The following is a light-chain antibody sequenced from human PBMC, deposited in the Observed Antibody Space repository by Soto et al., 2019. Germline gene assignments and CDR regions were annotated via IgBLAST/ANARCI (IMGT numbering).Light chain of an antibody. CDR2: EVN. V-gene: IGLV2-8*01. Sequence: QSALTQPPSASGSPGQSVTISCTGTISDIGGYNYVSWYQQHPGKAPKLMISEVNKRPSGVPDRFSGSKSGNTASLTVSGLQAEDEADYYCSSYVGGDTVIFGGGTKLTVL. J-gene: IGLJ2*01. CDR3: SSYVGGDTVI. CDR1: ISDIGGYNY.